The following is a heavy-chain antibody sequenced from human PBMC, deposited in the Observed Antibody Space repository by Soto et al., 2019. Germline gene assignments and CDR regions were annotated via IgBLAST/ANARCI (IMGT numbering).Heavy chain of an antibody. CDR3: ARGGVATTDY. CDR1: GGSFSGYY. J-gene: IGHJ4*02. V-gene: IGHV4-34*01. CDR2: INHSGST. Sequence: QVQLQQWGAGLLKPSETLSLTCAVYGGSFSGYYWSWIRQPPGKGLEWIGEINHSGSTNYNPSLKSRVTRSVDTSKNQFSLKLSAVTAADTAVYYCARGGVATTDYWGQGTLVTVSS. D-gene: IGHD5-12*01.